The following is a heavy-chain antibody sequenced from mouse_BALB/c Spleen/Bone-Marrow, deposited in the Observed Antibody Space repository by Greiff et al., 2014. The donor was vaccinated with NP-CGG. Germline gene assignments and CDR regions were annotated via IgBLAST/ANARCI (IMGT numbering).Heavy chain of an antibody. CDR1: GFTFSDYY. J-gene: IGHJ4*01. V-gene: IGHV5-12*02. CDR2: ITKGGGST. Sequence: DVKLVESGGGLVQPGGSLKLSCATPGFTFSDYYMYWVRQTPEKRLEWVAYITKGGGSTYYPDIVKGRFTISRDNAKNTLYLQMSRLKSEDTAMYYCARQLAYAMDYWGQGTSVTVSS. CDR3: ARQLAYAMDY. D-gene: IGHD4-1*01.